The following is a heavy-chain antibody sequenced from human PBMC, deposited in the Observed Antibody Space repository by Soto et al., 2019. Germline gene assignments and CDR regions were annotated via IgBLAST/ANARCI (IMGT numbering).Heavy chain of an antibody. CDR1: GFIFRSYG. CDR2: ISGSGDSP. Sequence: EVQLLESGGGLVQPGGSLRLSCAASGFIFRSYGMSWVRQAPGKGLEWVSAISGSGDSPYYADSVKGRFTVSRDNSKNTLYLQMNSLRAEDTAVYYCARAYNSGSYFSDYWGQGTLVTVSS. V-gene: IGHV3-23*01. CDR3: ARAYNSGSYFSDY. J-gene: IGHJ4*02. D-gene: IGHD3-10*01.